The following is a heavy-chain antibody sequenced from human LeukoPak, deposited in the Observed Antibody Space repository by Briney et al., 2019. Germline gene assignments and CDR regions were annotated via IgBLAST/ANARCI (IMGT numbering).Heavy chain of an antibody. CDR2: IYSGGST. CDR1: GFTVSSNY. CDR3: AREYYFYHMDG. Sequence: GGSLRLSCAASGFTVSSNYMSWVRQAPGKGLERVSVIYSGGSTYYADSVKGRFTISRDNSKNTLYLQMNSLRAEDTAVYYCAREYYFYHMDGWGEGTTVTVSS. J-gene: IGHJ6*03. V-gene: IGHV3-53*01.